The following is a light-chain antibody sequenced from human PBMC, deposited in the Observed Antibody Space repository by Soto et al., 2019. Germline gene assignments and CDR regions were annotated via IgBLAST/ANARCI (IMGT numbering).Light chain of an antibody. V-gene: IGKV3-20*01. CDR1: QSISSSY. CDR2: AAS. CDR3: QLYGGSPMFS. Sequence: EIVLTQSPGTLSLSPGEGGTLSCRASQSISSSYLAWYQQKPGQSPRLLIYAASSRATGIPDRFSGSGSGTDFTLTISSLEPEDFAVYYCQLYGGSPMFSFGQGTKLEIK. J-gene: IGKJ2*01.